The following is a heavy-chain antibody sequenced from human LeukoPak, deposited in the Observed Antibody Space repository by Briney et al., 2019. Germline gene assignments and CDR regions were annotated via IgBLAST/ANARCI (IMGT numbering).Heavy chain of an antibody. CDR1: GFTFSSYS. CDR2: ISSSSSYT. Sequence: GGSLRLSCAASGFTFSSYSMSWVRQAPGKGLEWVSSISSSSSYTYYADSVKGRFTISRDNAKNSLYLQMNSVRAEDRAGYYCERGSRFDYWGKGTLVTVSS. J-gene: IGHJ4*02. CDR3: ERGSRFDY. V-gene: IGHV3-21*01.